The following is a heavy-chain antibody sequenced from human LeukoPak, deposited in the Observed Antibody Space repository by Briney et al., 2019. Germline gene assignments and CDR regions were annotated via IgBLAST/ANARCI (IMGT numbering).Heavy chain of an antibody. CDR2: INAGNGNT. CDR1: GYTFTSYA. D-gene: IGHD3-22*01. CDR3: ARVGGYYYVGDY. V-gene: IGHV1-3*01. J-gene: IGHJ4*02. Sequence: ASVKVSCKASGYTFTSYAMHWVRQAPEQRLEWMGWINAGNGNTKYSQKFQGRVTITRDTSASTAYMELSSLRSEDTAVYYCARVGGYYYVGDYWGQGTLVTVSS.